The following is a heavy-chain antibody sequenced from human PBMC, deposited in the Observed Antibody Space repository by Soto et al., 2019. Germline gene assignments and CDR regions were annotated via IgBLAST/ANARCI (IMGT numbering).Heavy chain of an antibody. CDR3: AHRDSTGTTTYFDS. CDR1: GFSFTTTRMG. Sequence: QITLKEAGPTLVKPTETLTLTCTFSGFSFTTTRMGVGWTRQPPGKALEWLAIIYWDGESRYNPLLRRRLTLTEDTYKNQVVLTMTNMYPTYTATNYCAHRDSTGTTTYFDSWGKGIPVTVAS. CDR2: IYWDGES. V-gene: IGHV2-5*02. J-gene: IGHJ4*02. D-gene: IGHD1-1*01.